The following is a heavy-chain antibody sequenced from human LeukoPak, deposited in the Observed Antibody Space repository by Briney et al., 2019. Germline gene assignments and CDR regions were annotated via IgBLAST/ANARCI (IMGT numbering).Heavy chain of an antibody. CDR1: GFTFSNYW. D-gene: IGHD6-13*01. CDR3: ARDWGAAGLWDY. J-gene: IGHJ4*02. V-gene: IGHV3-7*05. Sequence: GGSLRLSCASSGFTFSNYWMGWVRQAPGKGLEWVANIKEDGSEKDYVDSVKGRFTISGDNAKNSLYLQMNSLRAEDTAIYYCARDWGAAGLWDYWGQGTLVTVSS. CDR2: IKEDGSEK.